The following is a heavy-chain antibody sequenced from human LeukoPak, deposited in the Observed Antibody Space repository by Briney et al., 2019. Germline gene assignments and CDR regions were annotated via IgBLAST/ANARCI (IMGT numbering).Heavy chain of an antibody. D-gene: IGHD6-13*01. CDR1: GFTFTGYW. Sequence: GEPLRLSCVVSGFTFTGYWMYWVRQAPGRGLVWVSRNNIAGSTTDYADSVKGRFTISRDNAKNTVYLQMNSLTAEDTAVYYCARGGPYSTSWYLDYWGQGTLVTVSS. J-gene: IGHJ4*02. CDR3: ARGGPYSTSWYLDY. CDR2: NNIAGSTT. V-gene: IGHV3-74*01.